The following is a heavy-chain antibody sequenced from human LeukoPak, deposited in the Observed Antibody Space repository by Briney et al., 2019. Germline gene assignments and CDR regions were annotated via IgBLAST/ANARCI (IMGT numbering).Heavy chain of an antibody. J-gene: IGHJ4*02. D-gene: IGHD5-12*01. V-gene: IGHV3-30-3*01. CDR2: ISSDGSTK. CDR1: GFTFGNYP. Sequence: GRSLRLSCAASGFTFGNYPIHWVRQAPGKGLEWVAVISSDGSTKYYADSVKGRFTISRDNSKNTLYLQMNSLKAEDTAVYYCARDYSGVDYWGQGTLVTVSS. CDR3: ARDYSGVDY.